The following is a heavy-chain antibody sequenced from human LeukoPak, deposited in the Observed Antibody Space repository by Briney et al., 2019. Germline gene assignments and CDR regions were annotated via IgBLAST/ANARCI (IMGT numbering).Heavy chain of an antibody. Sequence: GGSLRLSCTVSGLTVSSNSMSWVRQAPGKGLEWVSFIYSDNTHYSDSVKGRFTISRDNSKNTLYLQMNSLRAEDTAVYYCARLVGYYGSGSYLPYYYYYMDVWGKGTTVTISS. D-gene: IGHD3-10*01. CDR3: ARLVGYYGSGSYLPYYYYYMDV. CDR1: GLTVSSNS. V-gene: IGHV3-53*01. CDR2: IYSDNT. J-gene: IGHJ6*03.